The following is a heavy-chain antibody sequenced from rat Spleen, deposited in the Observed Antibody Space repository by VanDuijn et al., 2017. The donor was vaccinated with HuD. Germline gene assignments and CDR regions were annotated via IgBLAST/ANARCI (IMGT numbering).Heavy chain of an antibody. CDR2: ISYDGTTT. Sequence: EVQLVESGGGLVQPGRSLKLSCAASGFTFSNYDMAWVRQAPTKGLEWVTAISYDGTTTYYRDSVKGRFTISRDNAHRTLYLQMDSLRSEDTATYYCARRHYGYTDYFDYWGQGVMVTVSS. J-gene: IGHJ2*01. D-gene: IGHD1-9*01. V-gene: IGHV5-29*01. CDR1: GFTFSNYD. CDR3: ARRHYGYTDYFDY.